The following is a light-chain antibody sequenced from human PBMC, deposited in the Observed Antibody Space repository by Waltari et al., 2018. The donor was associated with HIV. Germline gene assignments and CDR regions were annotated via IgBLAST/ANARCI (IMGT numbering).Light chain of an antibody. CDR1: SSEARSYNF. Sequence: QSALAQPASVSGSPGQSNTIPCTGTSSEARSYNFVSWFQQHPVNAPKLIIYEGDKRPSGVSYRFSGSKSGSTASLTISGLQAEDEADYYCCSYAGSSTYVVFGGGTQLTVL. CDR3: CSYAGSSTYVV. V-gene: IGLV2-23*01. J-gene: IGLJ2*01. CDR2: EGD.